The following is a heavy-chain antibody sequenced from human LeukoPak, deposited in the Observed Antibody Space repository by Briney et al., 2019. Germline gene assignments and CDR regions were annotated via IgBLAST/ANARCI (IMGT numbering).Heavy chain of an antibody. CDR2: ISYDGSNK. CDR1: GFTFSSYA. CDR3: AKDTVTTDPY. Sequence: GGSLRLSCAASGFTFSSYAMHWVRQAPGKGLEWVAVISYDGSNKYYADSVKGRFTISRDNSKNTLYLQMNSLRAEDTAVYYCAKDTVTTDPYWGQGTLVTVS. J-gene: IGHJ4*02. D-gene: IGHD4-17*01. V-gene: IGHV3-30-3*01.